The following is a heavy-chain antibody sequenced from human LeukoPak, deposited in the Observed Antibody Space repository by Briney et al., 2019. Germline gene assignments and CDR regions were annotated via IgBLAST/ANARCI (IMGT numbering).Heavy chain of an antibody. CDR1: GFTFSSYA. Sequence: PGGSLRLSCAASGFTFSSYAMHWVRQAPGKGLEWVAHIKQDGSEKYYVDSVKGRFTISRDNAKNSLYLQLNSLRLEDTAVYYCARLRYAPDVWGQGTLVTVSS. CDR2: IKQDGSEK. V-gene: IGHV3-7*04. CDR3: ARLRYAPDV. J-gene: IGHJ4*02. D-gene: IGHD2-2*01.